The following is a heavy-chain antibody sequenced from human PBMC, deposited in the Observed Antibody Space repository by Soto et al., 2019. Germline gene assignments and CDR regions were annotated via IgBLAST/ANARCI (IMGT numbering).Heavy chain of an antibody. Sequence: PSETLSLTCTVSGGSISSSSYYWGWIRQPPGKGLEWIGSIYYSGSTYYNPSLKSRVTISVDTSKNQFSLKLSSVTAADTAVYYCARLLGGWYYMDVWGKGTTVTVSS. CDR2: IYYSGST. V-gene: IGHV4-39*01. CDR1: GGSISSSSYY. CDR3: ARLLGGWYYMDV. D-gene: IGHD6-19*01. J-gene: IGHJ6*03.